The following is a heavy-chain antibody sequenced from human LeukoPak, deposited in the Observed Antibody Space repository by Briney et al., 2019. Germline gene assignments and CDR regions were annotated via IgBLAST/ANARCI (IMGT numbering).Heavy chain of an antibody. Sequence: PGGSLRLSCAASGFTFRTHAMHWVRQAPGKGLDWVAVISYDGTNKYYADSVKGRFTISRDNSKNTLYLQMNSLRAEDTAVYYCARVQDGYSYHFWGQGTLVTVSS. CDR2: ISYDGTNK. CDR1: GFTFRTHA. J-gene: IGHJ4*02. D-gene: IGHD5-18*01. V-gene: IGHV3-30-3*01. CDR3: ARVQDGYSYHF.